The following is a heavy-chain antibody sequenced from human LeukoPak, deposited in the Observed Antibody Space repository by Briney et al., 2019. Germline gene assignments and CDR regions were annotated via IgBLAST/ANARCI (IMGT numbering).Heavy chain of an antibody. V-gene: IGHV3-23*01. CDR3: ASAASSSWYYFDY. CDR1: GFTLSSYA. J-gene: IGHJ4*02. Sequence: GGSLRLSCAASGFTLSSYAMSWVRQAPGKGLEWVSAISGSGGSTYYADSVKGRFTISRDNSKNTLYLQMNSLRAEDTAVYYCASAASSSWYYFDYWGQGTLVTVSS. D-gene: IGHD6-13*01. CDR2: ISGSGGST.